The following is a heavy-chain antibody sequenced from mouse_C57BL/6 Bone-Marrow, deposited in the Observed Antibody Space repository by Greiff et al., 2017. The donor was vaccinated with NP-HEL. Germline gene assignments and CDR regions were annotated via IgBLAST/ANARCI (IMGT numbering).Heavy chain of an antibody. Sequence: VQLQQSGPELVKPGASVKISCKASGYTFTDYYMNWVKQSHGKSLEWIGDINPNNGGTSYNQKFKGKATLTVDKSSSTAYMELRSLTSEDSAVYYCARKRAPAMDYWGQGTSVTVSS. CDR2: INPNNGGT. J-gene: IGHJ4*01. CDR3: ARKRAPAMDY. V-gene: IGHV1-26*01. D-gene: IGHD3-2*01. CDR1: GYTFTDYY.